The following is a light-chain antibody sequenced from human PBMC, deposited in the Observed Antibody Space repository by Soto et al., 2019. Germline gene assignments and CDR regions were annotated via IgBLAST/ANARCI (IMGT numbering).Light chain of an antibody. CDR3: QQYYNYPLT. CDR2: TAS. Sequence: ATRMTQSPSSLSASTGDRVTIACRASQDIGSFLAWYQQRPGRAPKLLIYTASTLQSGVPSRFSGSGSGTDFTLTIAGLQSEDFATYYCQQYYNYPLTFGGGNKVEIK. V-gene: IGKV1-8*01. CDR1: QDIGSF. J-gene: IGKJ4*01.